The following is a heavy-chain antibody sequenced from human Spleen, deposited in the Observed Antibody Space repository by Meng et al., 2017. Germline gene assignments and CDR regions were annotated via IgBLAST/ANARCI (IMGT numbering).Heavy chain of an antibody. D-gene: IGHD3-22*01. CDR3: ARINYHDSSGYDED. CDR1: GFTFSNAW. V-gene: IGHV3-48*04. CDR2: MSSSGSTM. Sequence: GESLKISCAASGFTFSNAWMTWVRQAPGKGLEWVSYMSSSGSTMYYADSVKGRFTVSRDNAKNSLFLQMNSLRAEDTATYYCARINYHDSSGYDEDWGQGTLVTVSS. J-gene: IGHJ4*02.